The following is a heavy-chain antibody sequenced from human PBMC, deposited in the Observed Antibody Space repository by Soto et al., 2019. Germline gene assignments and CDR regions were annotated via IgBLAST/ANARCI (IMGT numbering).Heavy chain of an antibody. V-gene: IGHV3-74*01. CDR2: INSDGSST. D-gene: IGHD4-17*01. Sequence: EVQLVASGGGLVQPGESLRLSCAASGFTVSSYLMHWVRQAPGKGLVWVSRINSDGSSTSFADSVTGRFTISRDNAKNTLYLQMNSLRAEDTAVYYCARVNYGDYGGVYDYWGQGTLVTVAS. CDR3: ARVNYGDYGGVYDY. CDR1: GFTVSSYL. J-gene: IGHJ4*02.